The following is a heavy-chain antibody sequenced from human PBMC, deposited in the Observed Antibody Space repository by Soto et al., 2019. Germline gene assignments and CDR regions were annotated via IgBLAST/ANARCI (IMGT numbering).Heavy chain of an antibody. CDR3: AKDMRDARHYYYGMDV. CDR2: ISWNSGTI. D-gene: IGHD2-8*01. Sequence: EVQLVESGGGLVQPGRSLRLSCAASGFSFDDYAMHWVRQAPGKGLEWVSGISWNSGTIGYADSVKGRFTISRDNAKKSLYLQMNSLSTQDTALYYCAKDMRDARHYYYGMDVLGQGTTVTVSS. V-gene: IGHV3-9*01. CDR1: GFSFDDYA. J-gene: IGHJ6*02.